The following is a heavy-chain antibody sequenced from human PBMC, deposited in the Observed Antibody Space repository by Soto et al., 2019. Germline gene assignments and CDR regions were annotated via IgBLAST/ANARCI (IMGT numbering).Heavy chain of an antibody. V-gene: IGHV3-53*01. J-gene: IGHJ4*02. CDR3: ARDGNGQRGSPH. CDR1: GFTVSNNF. D-gene: IGHD3-16*01. Sequence: VQLVERGGGLIQAGGSLRLSCAVSGFTVSNNFMMWVRQAPGKGLEWVSLIYSGGSISYADSVKGRFTISRDGSMNMLYLQINILTAEDTAVYYCARDGNGQRGSPHWGQGTLVTVSS. CDR2: IYSGGSI.